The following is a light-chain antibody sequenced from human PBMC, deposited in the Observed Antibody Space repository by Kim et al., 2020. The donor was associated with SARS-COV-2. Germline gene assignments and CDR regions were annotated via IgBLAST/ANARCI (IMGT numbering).Light chain of an antibody. V-gene: IGLV2-14*03. CDR3: SSYSSGTAL. CDR2: DVS. J-gene: IGLJ2*01. Sequence: PGQSICISCAGSRSDVAFNHYVSRYQQHPGKDPILMIYDVSNRPSGVSTRFSGSKSAITASLTISGLQAEDEADYYCSSYSSGTALFGGGTKLTVL. CDR1: RSDVAFNHY.